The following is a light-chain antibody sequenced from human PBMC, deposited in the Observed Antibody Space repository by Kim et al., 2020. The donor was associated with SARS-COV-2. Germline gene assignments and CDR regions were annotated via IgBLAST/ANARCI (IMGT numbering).Light chain of an antibody. V-gene: IGKV1-33*01. CDR1: QDISNY. J-gene: IGKJ1*01. CDR2: DAS. Sequence: DIQMTQSPSSLSASVGDRVTITCQASQDISNYLNWYQQKPGKAPKLLICDASNLQTGVPSRFSGSGSGTDFTFTVNSLQPEDIATYCCQQYDDFPRTFGQGTKVDIK. CDR3: QQYDDFPRT.